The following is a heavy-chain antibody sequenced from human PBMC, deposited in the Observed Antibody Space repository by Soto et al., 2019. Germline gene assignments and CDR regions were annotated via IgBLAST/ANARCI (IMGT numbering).Heavy chain of an antibody. D-gene: IGHD6-6*01. Sequence: GGSLRLSCGVSGFTFSTYGMNWVRQAPGKGLQWVSYISRGSSTIFYADSVKGRFTISRDNAKNSLYLQMNSLRDEDTAVYYCAMAQITAQYYFDYWGQGALVTVSS. CDR1: GFTFSTYG. J-gene: IGHJ4*02. CDR2: ISRGSSTI. CDR3: AMAQITAQYYFDY. V-gene: IGHV3-48*02.